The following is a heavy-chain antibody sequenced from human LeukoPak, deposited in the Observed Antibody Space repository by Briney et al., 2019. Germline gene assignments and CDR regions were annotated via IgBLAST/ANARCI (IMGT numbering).Heavy chain of an antibody. Sequence: PGGSLRLSCAASGFTFSSYWMSWVRQAPGKGLEWVANIKQDGSEKYYVDSVKGRFTISRDNAKNSLYLQMNSLRAEDTAVYYCARRAAGSSWYPDYWGQGTLVTVSS. CDR1: GFTFSSYW. D-gene: IGHD6-13*01. CDR3: ARRAAGSSWYPDY. J-gene: IGHJ4*02. V-gene: IGHV3-7*01. CDR2: IKQDGSEK.